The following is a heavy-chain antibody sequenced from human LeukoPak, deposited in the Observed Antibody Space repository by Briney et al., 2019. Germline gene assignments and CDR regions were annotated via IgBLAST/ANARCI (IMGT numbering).Heavy chain of an antibody. Sequence: ASVKVSCKASGYTFTGYYMHWVRQAPGQGLEWMGWINPNSGGTNYAQKFQGRVTMTRDTSISTAYMELSRLRSDDTAVYYCARGYDSSGYGYLFKAPTNGFDYWGQGTLVTVSS. CDR2: INPNSGGT. J-gene: IGHJ4*02. V-gene: IGHV1-2*02. CDR1: GYTFTGYY. CDR3: ARGYDSSGYGYLFKAPTNGFDY. D-gene: IGHD3-22*01.